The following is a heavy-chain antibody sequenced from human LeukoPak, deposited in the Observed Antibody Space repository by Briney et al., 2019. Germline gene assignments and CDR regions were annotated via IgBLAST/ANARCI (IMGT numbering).Heavy chain of an antibody. V-gene: IGHV3-30*04. J-gene: IGHJ6*03. CDR3: ARDERSYYRYYYYYYMDV. D-gene: IGHD1-26*01. CDR1: GFTFSSYA. Sequence: PGRSLRLSCAASGFTFSSYAMHWVRQAPGKGLEWVAVVSYDGSNKYYADSVKGRFTISRDNSKNTLYLQMNSLRAEDTAVYYCARDERSYYRYYYYYYMDVWGKGTTVTVSS. CDR2: VSYDGSNK.